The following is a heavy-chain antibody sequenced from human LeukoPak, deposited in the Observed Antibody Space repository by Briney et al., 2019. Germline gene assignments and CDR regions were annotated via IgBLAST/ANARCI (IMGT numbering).Heavy chain of an antibody. J-gene: IGHJ4*02. V-gene: IGHV1-2*02. CDR1: GYTFTRYY. CDR3: ASGYCSGGSCYLAGY. CDR2: TNPNRCGT. Sequence: ASVKVSCKASGYTFTRYYMHWVRQAPGRGLEWMGWTNPNRCGTNHAQKFQGRVTMTRNTSISTAYMELSRLRSDDTAVYYCASGYCSGGSCYLAGYWGQGTLVTVSS. D-gene: IGHD2-15*01.